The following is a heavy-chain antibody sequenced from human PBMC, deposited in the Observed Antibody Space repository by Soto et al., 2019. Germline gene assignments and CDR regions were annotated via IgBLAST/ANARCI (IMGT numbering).Heavy chain of an antibody. J-gene: IGHJ3*01. V-gene: IGHV3-23*01. CDR3: AKDRLSIFGSGTHAVDV. CDR1: GLTFYSHA. CDR2: ISGRGGDT. D-gene: IGHD3-3*01. Sequence: EVQLLESGGGLVRPGGSLRLTCAASGLTFYSHAMTWVRPSPGKVLEWVATISGRGGDTYYADSVKGRFTISRDNSRNMLYVHMNRLRSADTALSYCAKDRLSIFGSGTHAVDVWGQGTLVTFS.